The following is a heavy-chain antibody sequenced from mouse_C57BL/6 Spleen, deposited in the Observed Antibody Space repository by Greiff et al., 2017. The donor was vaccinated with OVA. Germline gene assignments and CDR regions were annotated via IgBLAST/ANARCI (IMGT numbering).Heavy chain of an antibody. Sequence: EVQLQQSGPELVKPGASVKIPCKASGYTFTDYNMDWVKQSHGKSLEWIGDINPNNGGTIYNQKFKGKATLTVDKSSSTAYMELRSLTSEDTAVYYCARSPLYYYGSSSHFDYWGQGTTLTVSS. CDR3: ARSPLYYYGSSSHFDY. CDR2: INPNNGGT. D-gene: IGHD1-1*01. J-gene: IGHJ2*01. V-gene: IGHV1-18*01. CDR1: GYTFTDYN.